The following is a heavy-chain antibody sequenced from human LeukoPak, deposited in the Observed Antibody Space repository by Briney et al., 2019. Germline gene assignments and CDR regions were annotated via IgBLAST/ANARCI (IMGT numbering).Heavy chain of an antibody. CDR3: ARSTYYFGY. CDR1: GDSVSNNGAP. CDR2: TYYRSKWCN. J-gene: IGHJ4*02. V-gene: IGHV6-1*01. Sequence: SQTLSLTCAISGDSVSNNGAPWHWIRLSPSRGLEWLGRTYYRSKWCNDYAVSVRSRITIDPDTSKNQFSLQLNSVTPEDTAVYYCARSTYYFGYWGQGTLVTVSS.